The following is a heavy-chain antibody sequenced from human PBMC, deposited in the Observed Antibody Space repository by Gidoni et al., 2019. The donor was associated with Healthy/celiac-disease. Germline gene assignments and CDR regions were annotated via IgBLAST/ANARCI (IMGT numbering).Heavy chain of an antibody. J-gene: IGHJ3*02. D-gene: IGHD3-10*01. V-gene: IGHV1-69*02. CDR3: RLLWFGEAPFDAFDI. CDR2: IIPGLGIA. Sequence: VQLLQSGAELKKPGSSVKVSCKASGGTFSHYTISWVRQAPGQGLEWMGRIIPGLGIANYAQKFQGRVTITADKSTSTAYMELSSLRSEDTAVYYCRLLWFGEAPFDAFDIWGQGTMVTVSS. CDR1: GGTFSHYT.